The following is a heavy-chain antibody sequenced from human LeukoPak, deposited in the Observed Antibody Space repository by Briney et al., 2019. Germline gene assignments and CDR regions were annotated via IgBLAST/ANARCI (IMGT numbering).Heavy chain of an antibody. Sequence: ASVKVSCKSSGYTFTSYGISWVRQAPGQELEWMGWINTYTGNTNYAQKFQGRVTMTRDTSISTAYMELSRLRSDDTAVYYCARDWEGLGEYWYFDLWGRGTLVTVSS. CDR3: ARDWEGLGEYWYFDL. CDR1: GYTFTSYG. D-gene: IGHD1-26*01. V-gene: IGHV1-18*01. CDR2: INTYTGNT. J-gene: IGHJ2*01.